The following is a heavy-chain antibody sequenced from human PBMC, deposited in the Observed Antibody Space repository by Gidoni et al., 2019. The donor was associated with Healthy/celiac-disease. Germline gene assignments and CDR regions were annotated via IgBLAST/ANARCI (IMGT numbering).Heavy chain of an antibody. CDR2: IWYDGSNK. Sequence: QVQLVESGGRVVQPGRSLRLSCAASGFTFSSYGMHWVRQAPGKGLEGVAVIWYDGSNKYYADSVKGRFTISRDNSKNTLYLQMNSLRAEDTAVYYCARGNSGSSLLFDYWGQGTLVTVSS. CDR3: ARGNSGSSLLFDY. D-gene: IGHD1-26*01. V-gene: IGHV3-33*01. CDR1: GFTFSSYG. J-gene: IGHJ4*02.